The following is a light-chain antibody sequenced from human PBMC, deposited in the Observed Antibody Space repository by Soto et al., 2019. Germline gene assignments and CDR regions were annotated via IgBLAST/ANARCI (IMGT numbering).Light chain of an antibody. J-gene: IGKJ3*01. Sequence: EIVLTQSPGTLSLSPGERATLSCRASQSLSSNFLAWYQQKPGQAPRLLIYGASSRATGLPDRFSGSGSGTDFTLTISSLEPEDFAVYYCQQYGTSPLTFGPGTKLDIK. V-gene: IGKV3-20*01. CDR1: QSLSSNF. CDR2: GAS. CDR3: QQYGTSPLT.